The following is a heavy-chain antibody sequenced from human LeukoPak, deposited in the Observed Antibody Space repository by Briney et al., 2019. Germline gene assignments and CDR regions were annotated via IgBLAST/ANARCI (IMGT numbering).Heavy chain of an antibody. Sequence: ASVKVSCKASGYTFTGYYMHWVRQAPGQGLEWMGWINPNSGGTNYAQKFQGRVTVTRDTSISTAYMELSRLRSDDTAVYYCARSPVGTYYYYMDVWGKGTTVTVSS. CDR3: ARSPVGTYYYYMDV. D-gene: IGHD6-13*01. CDR1: GYTFTGYY. CDR2: INPNSGGT. J-gene: IGHJ6*03. V-gene: IGHV1-2*02.